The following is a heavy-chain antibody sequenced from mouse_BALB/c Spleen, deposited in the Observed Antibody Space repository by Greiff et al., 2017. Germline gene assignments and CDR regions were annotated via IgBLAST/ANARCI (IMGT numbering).Heavy chain of an antibody. Sequence: EVKLMESGGGLVKPGGSLKLSCAASGFAFSSYDMSWVRQTPEKRLEWVAYISSGGGSTYYPDTVKGRFTISRDNAKNTLYLQMSSLKSEDTAMYYCARQHYGAYWYFDVWGAGTTVTVSS. CDR1: GFAFSSYD. J-gene: IGHJ1*01. D-gene: IGHD1-1*01. CDR3: ARQHYGAYWYFDV. CDR2: ISSGGGST. V-gene: IGHV5-12-1*01.